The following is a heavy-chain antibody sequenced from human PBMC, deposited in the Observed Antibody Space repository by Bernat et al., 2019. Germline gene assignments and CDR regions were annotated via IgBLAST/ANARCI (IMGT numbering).Heavy chain of an antibody. V-gene: IGHV4-59*03. Sequence: QVQLQESGPGLVKPSETLSLTCTVSGGSITNNYWSWIRQSPGKGLEWIGRIRSSGNTNYNPSVKSRVTISVDTPKNQFSLKLTSVTATDTAVYYCARYVIETGSRDVFDIWGPGTMVTVSS. CDR1: GGSITNNY. D-gene: IGHD3-10*02. J-gene: IGHJ3*02. CDR2: IRSSGNT. CDR3: ARYVIETGSRDVFDI.